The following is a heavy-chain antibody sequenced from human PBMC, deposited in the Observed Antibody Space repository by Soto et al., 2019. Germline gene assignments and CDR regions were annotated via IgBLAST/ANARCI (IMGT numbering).Heavy chain of an antibody. Sequence: EVQLLESGGGLVQPGGSLRLSCAASGFTFSSYAMSWVRQAPGKGLEWVSAISVSGGSTYYADSVKGRFTISRDNSKNTLHLQMNRLRAEDTALYFCATSRAAAGTPCDYWGQGTLVTVSS. D-gene: IGHD6-13*01. J-gene: IGHJ4*02. CDR2: ISVSGGST. CDR1: GFTFSSYA. V-gene: IGHV3-23*01. CDR3: ATSRAAAGTPCDY.